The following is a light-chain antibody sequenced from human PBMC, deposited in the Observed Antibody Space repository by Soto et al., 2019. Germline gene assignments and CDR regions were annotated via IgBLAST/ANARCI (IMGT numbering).Light chain of an antibody. V-gene: IGKV1-33*01. CDR3: QQYEKLPIT. CDR2: DSS. J-gene: IGKJ5*01. CDR1: QDIGTS. Sequence: DIQMTQSPSSLSVSVGDRVTITCRASQDIGTSLNWYHQKPGKAPRLLIYDSSDLESGVPSRFGGSGSGTEFVLTISRLQPEDIATYYLQQYEKLPITFGQGTRLDIK.